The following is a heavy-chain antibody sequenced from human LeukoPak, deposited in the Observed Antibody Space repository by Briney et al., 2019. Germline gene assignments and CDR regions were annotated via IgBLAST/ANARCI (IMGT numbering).Heavy chain of an antibody. Sequence: GGSLRLSCAASGFTVCDYYMSWMRHGQGMGLVWFSYISSSGSTIYYADSVKGRFTISRDNAKNSLYLQMNSLRAEDTAVYYCARDYSSSWYAPYYYYGMDVWGQGTTVTVSS. V-gene: IGHV3-11*01. CDR3: ARDYSSSWYAPYYYYGMDV. J-gene: IGHJ6*02. D-gene: IGHD6-13*01. CDR2: ISSSGSTI. CDR1: GFTVCDYY.